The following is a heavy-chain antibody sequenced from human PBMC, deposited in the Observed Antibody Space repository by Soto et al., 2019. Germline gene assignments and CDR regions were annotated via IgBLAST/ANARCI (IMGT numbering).Heavy chain of an antibody. CDR1: GYSLSSYG. J-gene: IGHJ6*02. CDR2: ISAYNGNT. V-gene: IGHV1-18*04. D-gene: IGHD1-20*01. Sequence: ASVKVSSKASGYSLSSYGISWLRQAPGQGLEWMGWISAYNGNTNYVEKFQGRVAMTTDTSTSTAYLEVRSLRSDDAAVYFCARDPPITGSLRGTPLMAVWGQGTTVTVSS. CDR3: ARDPPITGSLRGTPLMAV.